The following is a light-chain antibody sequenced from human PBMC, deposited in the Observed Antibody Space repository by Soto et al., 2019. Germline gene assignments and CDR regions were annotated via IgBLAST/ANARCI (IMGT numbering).Light chain of an antibody. CDR2: EVT. V-gene: IGLV2-8*01. J-gene: IGLJ3*02. Sequence: QSVLTQPPSASGSPGQSVTISCTGTSSDVGGYNYVSWYQQYPGRAPKLMIYEVTKRPSGVPDRFSGSKSGNTDSLAVSRIHAEDEAEYYCSLYAASNNFNVVFGGGTKLTVL. CDR3: SLYAASNNFNVV. CDR1: SSDVGGYNY.